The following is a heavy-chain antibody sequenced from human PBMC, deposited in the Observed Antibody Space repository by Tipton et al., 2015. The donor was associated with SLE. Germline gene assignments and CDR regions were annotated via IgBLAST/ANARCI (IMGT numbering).Heavy chain of an antibody. J-gene: IGHJ6*03. V-gene: IGHV4-34*12. Sequence: TLSLTCAVYGGSFNHYFWSWIRQPPGKGLEWIGEVFHSGSTNYNPSLKSRVTISVDTSKNQFSLILTSVTAADTAVYYCARTEVRGVIAMDVWGKGTTVTVSS. D-gene: IGHD3-10*01. CDR1: GGSFNHYF. CDR2: VFHSGST. CDR3: ARTEVRGVIAMDV.